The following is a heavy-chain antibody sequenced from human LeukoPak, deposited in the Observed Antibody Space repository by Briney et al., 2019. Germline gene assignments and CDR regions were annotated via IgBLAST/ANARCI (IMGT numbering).Heavy chain of an antibody. J-gene: IGHJ4*02. Sequence: PGGSLRLSCAASGFTFSSYWTHWVRQAPGKGLVWVSRINGDGSSINYADSVKGRFTISRDNAKNTLYLQMNSLRAEDMAVYYCVRGSAVAGTSTPLFDYWGQGTLVTVSS. CDR3: VRGSAVAGTSTPLFDY. V-gene: IGHV3-74*01. CDR1: GFTFSSYW. D-gene: IGHD6-19*01. CDR2: INGDGSSI.